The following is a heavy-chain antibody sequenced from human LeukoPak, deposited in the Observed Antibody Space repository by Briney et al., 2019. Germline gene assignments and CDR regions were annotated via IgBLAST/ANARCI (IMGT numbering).Heavy chain of an antibody. D-gene: IGHD6-13*01. CDR2: INHSGGT. CDR3: ARKGIAALYR. CDR1: GGSFSGYY. Sequence: SETLSLTCAVYGGSFSGYYWSWIRQPPGKGLEWIGEINHSGGTNYNPSLKSRVTISVDTSKNQFSLKLSSVTAADTAVHYCARKGIAALYRWGQGTLVTVSS. J-gene: IGHJ4*02. V-gene: IGHV4-34*01.